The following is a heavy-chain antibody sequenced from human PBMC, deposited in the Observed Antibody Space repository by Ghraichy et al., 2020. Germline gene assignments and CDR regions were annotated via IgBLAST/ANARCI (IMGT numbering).Heavy chain of an antibody. J-gene: IGHJ6*02. CDR3: ARGRNLESFGGAATYYYYYYGMDV. CDR1: GGSFSGYY. D-gene: IGHD3-16*01. V-gene: IGHV4-34*01. Sequence: SETLSLTCAVYGGSFSGYYWSWIRQPPGKGLEWIGEINHSGSTNYNPSLKSRVTISVDTSKNQFSLKLSSVTAADTAVYYCARGRNLESFGGAATYYYYYYGMDVWGQGTTVTVSS. CDR2: INHSGST.